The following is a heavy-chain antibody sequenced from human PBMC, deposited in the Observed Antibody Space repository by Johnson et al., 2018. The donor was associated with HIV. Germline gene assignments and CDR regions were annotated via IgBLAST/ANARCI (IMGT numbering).Heavy chain of an antibody. CDR3: AKGYSGYDYYAFDI. J-gene: IGHJ3*02. Sequence: ELQLVESGGGLVQPGRSLRLSCAASGFTFDDYAMHWVRQAPGKGLEWVSGISWNSGSIGYADSVKGRFTISRDNAKNSLYLQMNSLRAEDTALYYCAKGYSGYDYYAFDILGQGTMVTVSS. V-gene: IGHV3-9*01. D-gene: IGHD5-12*01. CDR1: GFTFDDYA. CDR2: ISWNSGSI.